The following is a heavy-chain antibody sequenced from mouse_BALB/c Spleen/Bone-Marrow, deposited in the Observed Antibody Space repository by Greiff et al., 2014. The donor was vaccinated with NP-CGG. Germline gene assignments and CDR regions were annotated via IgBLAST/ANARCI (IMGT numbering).Heavy chain of an antibody. J-gene: IGHJ2*01. CDR3: ASQGDYGSFDY. CDR1: GYTFTSYW. CDR2: IYSGDGDT. Sequence: VQLQQSGAELARPGASVKLSCKASGYTFTSYWMQWVKQRPGQGLEWIGAIYSGDGDTRYTQKFKGKATLTADKSSSTAYMQLSSLASEDSAVYYCASQGDYGSFDYWGQGTTLTVSS. V-gene: IGHV1-87*01. D-gene: IGHD1-1*02.